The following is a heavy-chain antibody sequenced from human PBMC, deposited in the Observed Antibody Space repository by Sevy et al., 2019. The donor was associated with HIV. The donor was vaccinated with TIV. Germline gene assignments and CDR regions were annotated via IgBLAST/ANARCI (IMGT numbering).Heavy chain of an antibody. CDR2: IKQDGSEK. CDR1: GFTFSSYW. D-gene: IGHD3-3*01. J-gene: IGHJ6*02. CDR3: ARECAPGFLWSGYPYYYYYGMDV. V-gene: IGHV3-7*01. Sequence: GGSLRLSCVASGFTFSSYWMSWVRQAPGKGLEWVANIKQDGSEKYYVDSVKGRFTISRDNAKNSLYLQMNSLRAEDTAGYYCARECAPGFLWSGYPYYYYYGMDVWGQGTTVTVSS.